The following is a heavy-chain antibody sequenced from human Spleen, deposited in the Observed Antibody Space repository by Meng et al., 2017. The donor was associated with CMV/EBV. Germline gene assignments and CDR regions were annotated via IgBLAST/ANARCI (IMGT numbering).Heavy chain of an antibody. CDR2: IIPILGIA. CDR1: GGTFSSYT. CDR3: AKVTTAMVHWVDY. V-gene: IGHV1-69*02. D-gene: IGHD5-18*01. J-gene: IGHJ4*02. Sequence: SVKVSCKASGGTFSSYTISWVRQAPGQGLEWMGRIIPILGIANYAQKFQGRVTITADKSTSTAYMELSSLRSEDTAVYYCAKVTTAMVHWVDYWGQGTLVTVSS.